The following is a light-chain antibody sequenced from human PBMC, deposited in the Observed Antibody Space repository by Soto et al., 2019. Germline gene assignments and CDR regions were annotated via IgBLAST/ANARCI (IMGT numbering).Light chain of an antibody. CDR1: QRVSSSY. J-gene: IGKJ1*01. Sequence: EIVLTQSPATLSLSPGERATLSCRASQRVSSSYLAWYQQKPGQAPRLLIYGASSRATGIPDRFSGSGSGTDFTLTISRLEPEDFAVYYCQQYGSSPPWTFGQGTKVDIK. CDR2: GAS. CDR3: QQYGSSPPWT. V-gene: IGKV3-20*01.